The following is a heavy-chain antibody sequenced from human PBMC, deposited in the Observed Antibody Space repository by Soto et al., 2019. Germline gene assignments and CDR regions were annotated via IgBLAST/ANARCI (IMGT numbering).Heavy chain of an antibody. CDR3: AKSRMGRDYSNYPPFDY. CDR2: ICGGGGST. CDR1: GFTFSSYA. J-gene: IGHJ4*02. D-gene: IGHD4-4*01. V-gene: IGHV3-23*01. Sequence: GGSLRLSCAASGFTFSSYAMHWVRQAPGKGLEWVSAICGGGGSTYYADSVKGRFTISRDNSKNTLYLQMNSLRAEDTAVYYCAKSRMGRDYSNYPPFDYWGQGTLVTVSS.